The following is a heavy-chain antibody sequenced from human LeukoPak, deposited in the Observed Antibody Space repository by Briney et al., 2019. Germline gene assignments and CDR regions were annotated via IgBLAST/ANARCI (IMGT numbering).Heavy chain of an antibody. CDR2: IWYDGSNK. V-gene: IGHV3-33*01. CDR1: GFTFSSYG. CDR3: ARSTTSCLCDAFDV. J-gene: IGHJ3*01. Sequence: PGRSLRLSCAASGFTFSSYGMHWDRQAPGKGLEWVAVIWYDGSNKYYADSVKGRFTISRDNSKNTLYLQMNSLRAEDTAVYYCARSTTSCLCDAFDVWGQGTMVTVSS. D-gene: IGHD2-2*01.